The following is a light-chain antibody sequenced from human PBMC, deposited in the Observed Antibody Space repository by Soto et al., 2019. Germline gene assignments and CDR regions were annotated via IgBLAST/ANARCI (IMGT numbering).Light chain of an antibody. CDR1: SSDVGGYNY. CDR3: SSYAGTNNVL. V-gene: IGLV2-8*01. J-gene: IGLJ2*01. Sequence: QSVLTQPPSASGSPGQSVTISCTGTSSDVGGYNYVSWYQQLPGKAPKLMIYDVSKRPSGVPDRFSGSKSGNTASLTVSGLQAEDEADYFCSSYAGTNNVLFGGGTKLTVL. CDR2: DVS.